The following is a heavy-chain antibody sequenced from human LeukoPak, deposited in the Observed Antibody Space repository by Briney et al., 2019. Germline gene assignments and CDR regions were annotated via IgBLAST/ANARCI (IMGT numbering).Heavy chain of an antibody. CDR3: AKGDVDSPMNFYH. J-gene: IGHJ4*02. CDR1: GFMFDDYT. V-gene: IGHV3-43*01. Sequence: SGGSLRLSCAASGFMFDDYTMHWVRQAPGKGLEWVSLINWDGGSRYYAASVEGRFTVSRDNSKNSLYLQMNSLRTEDTALYYCAKGDVDSPMNFYHWGQGTLVTVSS. D-gene: IGHD5-18*01. CDR2: INWDGGSR.